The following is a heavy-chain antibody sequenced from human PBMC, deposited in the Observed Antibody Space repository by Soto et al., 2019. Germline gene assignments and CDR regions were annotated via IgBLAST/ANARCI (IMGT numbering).Heavy chain of an antibody. V-gene: IGHV1-2*04. CDR3: ARDNCSSTSCQFYFDY. Sequence: ASVKVSCKASGYTFTGYYMHWVRQAPGQGLEWMGWINPNSGGTNYAQKFQGWVTMTRDTSISTAYMELSRLRSDDTAVYYCARDNCSSTSCQFYFDYWGQGTLVTVS. CDR2: INPNSGGT. D-gene: IGHD2-2*01. CDR1: GYTFTGYY. J-gene: IGHJ4*02.